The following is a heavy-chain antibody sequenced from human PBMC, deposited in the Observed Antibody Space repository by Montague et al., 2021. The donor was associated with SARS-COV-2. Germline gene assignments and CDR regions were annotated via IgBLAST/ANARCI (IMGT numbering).Heavy chain of an antibody. CDR3: ASTVDYYAHFDS. Sequence: SETLSLTCTVSGGSISSQTSCWGWVRLPPGKGLEWIGSICYSGMAHYTPSLKSRLIISLDTSKTHVSLKLRSVTAAATAVYYCASTVDYYAHFDSWGQGTLVSVSS. D-gene: IGHD3-22*01. J-gene: IGHJ4*02. CDR2: ICYSGMA. V-gene: IGHV4-39*07. CDR1: GGSISSQTSC.